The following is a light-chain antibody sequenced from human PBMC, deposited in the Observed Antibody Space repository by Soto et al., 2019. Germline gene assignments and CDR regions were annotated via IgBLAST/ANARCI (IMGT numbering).Light chain of an antibody. V-gene: IGKV3-11*01. CDR3: QQRSSWPFT. CDR2: ATS. J-gene: IGKJ3*01. Sequence: EIVMTQPPATLSVSPGERATLSCRASQSVSSNLAWYQQKPGQAPRLLIYATSNRATGIPARFSGSGSGTDFTLTISSLEPEDFAVYYCQQRSSWPFTFGPGTKVDIK. CDR1: QSVSSN.